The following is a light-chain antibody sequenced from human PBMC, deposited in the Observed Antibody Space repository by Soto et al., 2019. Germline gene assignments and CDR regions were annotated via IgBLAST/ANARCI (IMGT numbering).Light chain of an antibody. CDR2: GSS. V-gene: IGKV1-12*01. Sequence: DIQMTQSPSSVSASVGDSVTITCRASQGVSDWVAWYQQKPGEAPKLLIYGSSSLLSGVPSRFSRTTSGTDFTLTISSLQPEDVATYYCQQANSYPWTFGQGTKVEIE. J-gene: IGKJ1*01. CDR3: QQANSYPWT. CDR1: QGVSDW.